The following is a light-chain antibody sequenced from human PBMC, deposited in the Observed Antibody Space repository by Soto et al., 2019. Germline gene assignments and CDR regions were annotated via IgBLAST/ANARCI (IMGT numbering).Light chain of an antibody. CDR3: QQSYSTSIT. CDR2: AAS. V-gene: IGKV1-39*01. CDR1: QSISSY. J-gene: IGKJ5*01. Sequence: DIQMTQSPSSLSASVGDRVTITCRASQSISSYLNWYQQKPGKAPKLLIYAASSLQSGVPSRFSGSGSGTDLTLTISSLQPEDFATYYCQQSYSTSITFGQRTRLEIK.